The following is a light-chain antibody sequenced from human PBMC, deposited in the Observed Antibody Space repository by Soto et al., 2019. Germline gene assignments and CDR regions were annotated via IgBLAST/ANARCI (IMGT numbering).Light chain of an antibody. V-gene: IGLV2-14*01. CDR3: SSYTTGSTLPWV. Sequence: QSVLTQPASVSGSPGQSITISCTGTNSDVGGHNYVSWYQHHPGKAPKLMIYEVSNRPSGVSNRFSGSKSGNTASLTIFGLQVEDEAVYYCSSYTTGSTLPWVFGTGTKVTVL. J-gene: IGLJ1*01. CDR1: NSDVGGHNY. CDR2: EVS.